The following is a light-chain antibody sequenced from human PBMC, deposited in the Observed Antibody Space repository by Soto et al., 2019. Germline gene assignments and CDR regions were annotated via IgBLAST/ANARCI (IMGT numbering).Light chain of an antibody. CDR1: QSVSSNY. V-gene: IGKV3-20*01. J-gene: IGKJ5*01. Sequence: EIVLTQSPGTLSLSPVERATLSCRASQSVSSNYLAWYQQKPGQAPRLLIYGASSRATGIPDRFSGSGSGTDFTLTIRRLEPEDFAVYYCQQYNNWPPITFGQGTRLEIK. CDR2: GAS. CDR3: QQYNNWPPIT.